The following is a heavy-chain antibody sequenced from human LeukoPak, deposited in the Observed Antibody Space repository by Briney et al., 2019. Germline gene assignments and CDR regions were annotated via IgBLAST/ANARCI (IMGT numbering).Heavy chain of an antibody. D-gene: IGHD2-2*01. CDR3: ARGVGYCSSTSCEYYYMDV. Sequence: ASVKVSCKASGYTFTSNDINWVRQATGQGLEWMGWMNPNSGNTGYAQKFQGRVTITRNTSISTAYMELSSLRSEDTAVYYCARGVGYCSSTSCEYYYMDVWGKGTTVTVSS. CDR2: MNPNSGNT. J-gene: IGHJ6*03. CDR1: GYTFTSND. V-gene: IGHV1-8*03.